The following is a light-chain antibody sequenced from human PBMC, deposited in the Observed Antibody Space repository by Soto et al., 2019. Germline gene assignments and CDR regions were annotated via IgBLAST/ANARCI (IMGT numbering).Light chain of an antibody. CDR3: SSYTSSTNVI. V-gene: IGLV2-14*03. J-gene: IGLJ2*01. CDR2: DVT. Sequence: QSALTQPASVSGSPGQSITISCNGTSSDVGGYNYVSWYQHHPGKVPKLMIYDVTNRPSGVSNRFSGSKSGDTASLTISGLQAEDEADYYCSSYTSSTNVIFGGGTKLTVL. CDR1: SSDVGGYNY.